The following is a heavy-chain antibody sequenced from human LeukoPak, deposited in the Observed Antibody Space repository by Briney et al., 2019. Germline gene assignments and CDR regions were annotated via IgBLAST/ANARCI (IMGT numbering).Heavy chain of an antibody. V-gene: IGHV3-23*01. CDR2: ISGSGIST. CDR3: ARVPLYSSGWYALDY. D-gene: IGHD6-19*01. CDR1: GFTLSDYA. Sequence: GGSLRLSCTASGFTLSDYAMSWFRQAPGKGLEWVSHISGSGISTYYADSVKGRFTISRDNSKNTLYLQMNSLRAEDTAVYYCARVPLYSSGWYALDYWGQGTLVTVSS. J-gene: IGHJ4*02.